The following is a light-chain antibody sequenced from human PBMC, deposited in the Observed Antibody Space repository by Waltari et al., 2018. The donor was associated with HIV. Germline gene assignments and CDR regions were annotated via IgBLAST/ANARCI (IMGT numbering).Light chain of an antibody. CDR1: SSDVGGYNY. CDR3: SSYTSSSPYA. V-gene: IGLV2-14*03. CDR2: DVS. J-gene: IGLJ1*01. Sequence: QSALTQPASVSGSPGQSITISCTGTSSDVGGYNYVSWYQQHPGKAPKLMIYDVSIRPPGVSNRFSGSKSATTASLTISGLQAEDEADYYCSSYTSSSPYAFGTGTKVTVL.